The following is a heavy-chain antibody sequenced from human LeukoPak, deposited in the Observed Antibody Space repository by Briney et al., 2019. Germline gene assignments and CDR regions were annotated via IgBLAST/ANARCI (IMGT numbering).Heavy chain of an antibody. D-gene: IGHD1-7*01. CDR1: GYTFTSYG. Sequence: ASVKVSCKASGYTFTSYGISWVRQAPGQGLEWMGWISAYNGNTNYAQKLQGRVTMTTDTSTSTAYMELRSLRSDDTAVYYCASQTGATPSDAFDIWGQGTMVTVSS. V-gene: IGHV1-18*01. CDR2: ISAYNGNT. CDR3: ASQTGATPSDAFDI. J-gene: IGHJ3*02.